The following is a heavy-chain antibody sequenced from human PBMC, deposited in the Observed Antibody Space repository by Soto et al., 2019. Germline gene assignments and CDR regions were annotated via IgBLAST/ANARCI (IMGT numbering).Heavy chain of an antibody. V-gene: IGHV3-21*01. J-gene: IGHJ3*02. Sequence: GGSLRLSCAASGFTFSSYSMNWVRQAPGKGLEWVSSISSSSSYIYYADSVKGRFTISRDNAKNSLYLRMNSLRAEDTAVYYCARARSAPRYPKYCSGGSCYMPRSFDIWGQGTMVTVSS. CDR2: ISSSSSYI. CDR1: GFTFSSYS. CDR3: ARARSAPRYPKYCSGGSCYMPRSFDI. D-gene: IGHD2-15*01.